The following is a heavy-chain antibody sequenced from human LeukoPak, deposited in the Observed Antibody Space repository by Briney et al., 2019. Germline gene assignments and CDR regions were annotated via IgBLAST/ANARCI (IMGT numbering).Heavy chain of an antibody. V-gene: IGHV1-2*02. CDR1: GYTFTGYY. CDR3: ASESPPLDYDFWSGYYSSSGYYYGMDV. CDR2: INPNSGGT. D-gene: IGHD3-3*01. J-gene: IGHJ6*02. Sequence: ASVKVSCKASGYTFTGYYTHWVRQAPGQGLEWMGWINPNSGGTNYAQKFQGRVTMTRDTSISTAYMELSRLRSDDTAVYYCASESPPLDYDFWSGYYSSSGYYYGMDVWGQGTTVTVSS.